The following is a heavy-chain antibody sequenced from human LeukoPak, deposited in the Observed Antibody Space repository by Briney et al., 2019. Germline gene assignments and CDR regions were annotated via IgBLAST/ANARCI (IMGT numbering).Heavy chain of an antibody. D-gene: IGHD6-19*01. CDR1: GYTFTSYY. CDR2: INPSGGSA. Sequence: ASVKVSCKASGYTFTSYYMHWVRQAPGQGLEWMGIINPSGGSASYAQKFQGRVTMTRDMTTSTVYMELSSLRSEDTAVYYCARAKVAGYNWFDPWGQGTLVTVSS. CDR3: ARAKVAGYNWFDP. J-gene: IGHJ5*02. V-gene: IGHV1-46*01.